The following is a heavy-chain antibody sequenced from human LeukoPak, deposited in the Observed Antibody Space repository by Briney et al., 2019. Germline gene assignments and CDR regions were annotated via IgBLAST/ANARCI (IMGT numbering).Heavy chain of an antibody. D-gene: IGHD4-17*01. J-gene: IGHJ4*02. CDR2: IIPIFDTP. CDR1: GGTFSNYA. CDR3: ARAVQVTTGGLFDY. Sequence: ASVKVSCRASGGTFSNYAISWVRQAPGQGLEWMGGIIPIFDTPNFAQKFQGRVTITADKSTSTAYMELSRLRSEDTAVYYCARAVQVTTGGLFDYWGQGTLVTVSS. V-gene: IGHV1-69*06.